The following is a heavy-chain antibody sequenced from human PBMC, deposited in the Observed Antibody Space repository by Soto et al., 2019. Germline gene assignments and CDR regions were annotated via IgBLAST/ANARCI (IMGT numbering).Heavy chain of an antibody. Sequence: SETLSLTCTVSGGSISSGDYYWSWIRQSPGKGLEWIGYIYYSGSTYYNPSLKSRVTISVDTSKNQFSLKLSSVTAADTAVYYCASERGYCSGGSCYSSDYWGQGTLVTVSS. CDR3: ASERGYCSGGSCYSSDY. D-gene: IGHD2-15*01. V-gene: IGHV4-30-4*01. CDR1: GGSISSGDYY. J-gene: IGHJ4*02. CDR2: IYYSGST.